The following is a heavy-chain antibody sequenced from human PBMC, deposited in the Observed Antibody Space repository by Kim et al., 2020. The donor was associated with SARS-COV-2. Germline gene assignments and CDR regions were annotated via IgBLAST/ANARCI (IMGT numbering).Heavy chain of an antibody. V-gene: IGHV3-23*01. J-gene: IGHJ4*02. D-gene: IGHD6-13*01. CDR3: AKDRSSSWYYFDY. Sequence: SADSVKGRFTISRDNSKNTLYLQMNSLRAEDTAVYYCAKDRSSSWYYFDYWGQGTLVTVSS.